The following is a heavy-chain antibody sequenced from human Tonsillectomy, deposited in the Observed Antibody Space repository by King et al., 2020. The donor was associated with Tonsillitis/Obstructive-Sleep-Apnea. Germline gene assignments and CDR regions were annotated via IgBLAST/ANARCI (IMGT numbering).Heavy chain of an antibody. CDR3: AKDLSMADAFDI. CDR1: GFTFSSNA. V-gene: IGHV3-23*04. J-gene: IGHJ3*02. Sequence: VQLVQSGGGLVQPGGSLRLSCAASGFTFSSNAMSWVRQAPGKELEWVSVISGSGGSTYYADSVKGRFTISRDNSKNTLSLQMNSLRAEDTAVYYCAKDLSMADAFDIWGQGTMVTVSS. D-gene: IGHD2-8*01. CDR2: ISGSGGST.